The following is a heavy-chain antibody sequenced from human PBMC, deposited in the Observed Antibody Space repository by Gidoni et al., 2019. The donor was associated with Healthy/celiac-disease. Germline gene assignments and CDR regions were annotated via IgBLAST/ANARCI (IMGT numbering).Heavy chain of an antibody. Sequence: QVQLVESGGGVVQPGRSLRLSCAASGFTFSRYGMHWVRQAPGKGLEWVAVIWYDGSNKYYADSVKGRFTISRDNSKNTLYLQMNSLRAEDTAVYYCARVSIVGAADAFDIWGQGTMVTVSS. CDR3: ARVSIVGAADAFDI. CDR2: IWYDGSNK. CDR1: GFTFSRYG. V-gene: IGHV3-33*01. D-gene: IGHD1-26*01. J-gene: IGHJ3*02.